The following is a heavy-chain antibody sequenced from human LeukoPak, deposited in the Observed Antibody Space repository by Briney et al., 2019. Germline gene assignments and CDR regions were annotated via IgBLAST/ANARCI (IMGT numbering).Heavy chain of an antibody. CDR3: ARDPHRYYYDSSGSFDY. V-gene: IGHV3-11*01. D-gene: IGHD3-22*01. J-gene: IGHJ4*02. Sequence: TGGSLRLSCAASGFTFNNYYMSWIRQAPGKGLEWVSYISSSGSIIYYADSVTGRFTISRDNDENSLYLQMNSLRAEDTAVYYCARDPHRYYYDSSGSFDYWGQGTLVTVSS. CDR2: ISSSGSII. CDR1: GFTFNNYY.